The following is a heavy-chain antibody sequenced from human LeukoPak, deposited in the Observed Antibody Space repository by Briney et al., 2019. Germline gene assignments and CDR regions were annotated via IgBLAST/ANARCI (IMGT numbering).Heavy chain of an antibody. V-gene: IGHV3-7*04. J-gene: IGHJ4*02. D-gene: IGHD4-23*01. Sequence: GGSLRLSCAASGFTFSTYWMTWVRQAPGKGPEWVANINHDGSEKNYVDSVKGRFTISRDNGKNSLYLQMNSLRAEDTTVYYCARGTVVDYFDYWGQGTLVTVSS. CDR3: ARGTVVDYFDY. CDR1: GFTFSTYW. CDR2: INHDGSEK.